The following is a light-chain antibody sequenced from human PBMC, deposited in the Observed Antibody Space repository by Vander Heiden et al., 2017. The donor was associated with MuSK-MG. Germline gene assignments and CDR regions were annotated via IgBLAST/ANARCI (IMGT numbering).Light chain of an antibody. Sequence: SYELTQPPSVSVSPGQTAKITCSGDALPKQYAYWYQQKPGQAPMLVIYKDRERPSGIPERISASRSGTTVKLTISGVQPEDEADYDGQSEGSSGSYGVVFGGGTKLTVL. V-gene: IGLV3-25*03. CDR3: QSEGSSGSYGVV. J-gene: IGLJ2*01. CDR2: KDR. CDR1: ALPKQY.